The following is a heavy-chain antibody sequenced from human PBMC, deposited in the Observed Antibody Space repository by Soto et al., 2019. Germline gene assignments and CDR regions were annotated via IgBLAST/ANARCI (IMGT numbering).Heavy chain of an antibody. CDR3: ARDPTFDNWNYPYYYYYYGMDV. Sequence: PGWSLRLSCAASGFTFSSYWMHWVRQAPGKGLVWVSRINSDGSSTSYADSVKGRFTISRDNAKNSLYLQMNSLRAEDTAVYYCARDPTFDNWNYPYYYYYYGMDVWGQGTTVTVSS. J-gene: IGHJ6*02. CDR1: GFTFSSYW. D-gene: IGHD1-7*01. V-gene: IGHV3-74*01. CDR2: INSDGSST.